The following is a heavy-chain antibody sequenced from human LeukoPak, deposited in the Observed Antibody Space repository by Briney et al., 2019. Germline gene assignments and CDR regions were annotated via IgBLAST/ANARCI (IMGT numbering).Heavy chain of an antibody. Sequence: PGGSLRLSCAASGFTFSSYAMSWVRQAPGKGLEWVSAISGSGGSTYYADSVKGRFTISRDNSKNTLYLQMNSLRAEDTAVYYCALSRSGYDSFYYYYGMDVWGQGTTVTVSS. CDR3: ALSRSGYDSFYYYYGMDV. CDR1: GFTFSSYA. J-gene: IGHJ6*02. CDR2: ISGSGGST. D-gene: IGHD5-12*01. V-gene: IGHV3-23*01.